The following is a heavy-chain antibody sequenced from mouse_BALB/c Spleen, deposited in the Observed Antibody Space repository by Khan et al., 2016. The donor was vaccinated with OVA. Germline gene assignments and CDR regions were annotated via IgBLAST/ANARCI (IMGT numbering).Heavy chain of an antibody. J-gene: IGHJ3*01. CDR3: ANDGSSAGWFAY. D-gene: IGHD1-1*01. Sequence: QVQLKQSGAELAKPGASVKMSCKASGYTFTSSWMHWVKQRPGQGLEWIGYINPSTGYSEYNQKFKDKATLTADKSSNTAYMQLSSLTSDDSAVYYCANDGSSAGWFAYWGQGTLVTVSA. V-gene: IGHV1-7*01. CDR2: INPSTGYS. CDR1: GYTFTSSW.